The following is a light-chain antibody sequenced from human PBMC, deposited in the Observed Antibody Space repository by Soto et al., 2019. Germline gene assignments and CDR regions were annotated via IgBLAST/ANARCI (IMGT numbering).Light chain of an antibody. CDR3: VSYTSSTTYV. J-gene: IGLJ1*01. V-gene: IGLV2-14*03. CDR1: SSDVGGSNF. Sequence: QSVLTQPASVSDSPGPSITISCTGTSSDVGGSNFVSWYQQHPGKPPKLIIYDVANRPSGVSNRFSGSKSGSTASLIISRLQTEDEADYYCVSYTSSTTYVFGTGTKVTVL. CDR2: DVA.